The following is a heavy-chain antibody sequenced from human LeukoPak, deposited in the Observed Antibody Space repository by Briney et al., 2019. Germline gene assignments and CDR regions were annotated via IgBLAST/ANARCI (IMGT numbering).Heavy chain of an antibody. CDR2: INPSGGST. D-gene: IGHD4-11*01. J-gene: IGHJ6*02. Sequence: ASVKVSCKASGYTFTSYYMHWVRQAPGQGLEWMGIINPSGGSTSYAQKFQGRVTMTRDTSTSTVYMELSSLRSEDTAVYYCARDGGGYSNSPSPSYYYYYGMDVWGQGTTVTVSS. CDR1: GYTFTSYY. V-gene: IGHV1-46*01. CDR3: ARDGGGYSNSPSPSYYYYYGMDV.